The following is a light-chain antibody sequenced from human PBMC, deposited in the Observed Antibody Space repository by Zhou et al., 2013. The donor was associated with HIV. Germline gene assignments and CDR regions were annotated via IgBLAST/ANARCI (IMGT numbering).Light chain of an antibody. CDR1: QGISNS. J-gene: IGKJ1*01. CDR2: KAS. V-gene: IGKV1-5*03. Sequence: DIQMTQSPSSMSASVGDRVTITCRASQGISNSLAWYQLKPGKAPKLLIYKASTLESGVPSRFSGSGSGTEFTLTISSLQPDDFATYYCQQYNSYWTFGQGTKVEYK. CDR3: QQYNSYWT.